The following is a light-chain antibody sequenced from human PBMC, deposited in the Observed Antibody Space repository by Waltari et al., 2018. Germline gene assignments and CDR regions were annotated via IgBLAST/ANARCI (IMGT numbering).Light chain of an antibody. J-gene: IGKJ4*01. CDR2: AAS. V-gene: IGKV1-39*01. CDR3: QQSYSTSRV. CDR1: QSISSY. Sequence: DIQMTQSPSSLSASVVDRAPITCRASQSISSYLNWYQQKPGKAPKLLIYAASSLQSGVPSRFSGSGSGTDFTLTISSLQPEDFATYYCQQSYSTSRVFGGGTKVEIK.